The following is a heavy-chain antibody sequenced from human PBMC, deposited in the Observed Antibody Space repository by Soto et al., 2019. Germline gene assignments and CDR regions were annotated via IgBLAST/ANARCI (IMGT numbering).Heavy chain of an antibody. Sequence: PGESLKISCKGSGYSFTSYWISWVRQMPGKGLEWMGRIDPSDSYTNYSPSFQGHVTISADKSISTAYLQWSSLKASDTAMYYCARLYYDSSGYYYNRDYWGQGTLVTVSS. V-gene: IGHV5-10-1*01. CDR1: GYSFTSYW. CDR2: IDPSDSYT. D-gene: IGHD3-22*01. CDR3: ARLYYDSSGYYYNRDY. J-gene: IGHJ4*02.